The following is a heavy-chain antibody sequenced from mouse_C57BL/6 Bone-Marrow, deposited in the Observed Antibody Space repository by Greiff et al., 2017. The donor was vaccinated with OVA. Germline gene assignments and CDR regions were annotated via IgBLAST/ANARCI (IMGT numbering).Heavy chain of an antibody. J-gene: IGHJ1*03. CDR2: INPNNGGT. D-gene: IGHD1-1*01. V-gene: IGHV1-22*01. Sequence: EVQLVESGPELVKPGASVKMSCKASGYTFTDYNMHWVKQSHGKSLEWIGYINPNNGGTSYNQKFKGKATLTVNKSSSTAYMELRSLTSEDSAVYYCAREDYYGSSPLWYFDVWGTGTTVTVSS. CDR1: GYTFTDYN. CDR3: AREDYYGSSPLWYFDV.